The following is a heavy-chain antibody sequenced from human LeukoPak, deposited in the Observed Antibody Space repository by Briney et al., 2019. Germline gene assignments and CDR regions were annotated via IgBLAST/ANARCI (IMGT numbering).Heavy chain of an antibody. Sequence: GGSLRLSCAASGFTFSTYAMSWVRQAAGKGLEWVSLISGSGGGTYYADSVKGRFTISRDNSKNTLYVQMNSLRAEDTAVYYCARGPGLNYFDYWGQGTLVTVSS. CDR2: ISGSGGGT. CDR1: GFTFSTYA. CDR3: ARGPGLNYFDY. V-gene: IGHV3-23*01. D-gene: IGHD3/OR15-3a*01. J-gene: IGHJ4*02.